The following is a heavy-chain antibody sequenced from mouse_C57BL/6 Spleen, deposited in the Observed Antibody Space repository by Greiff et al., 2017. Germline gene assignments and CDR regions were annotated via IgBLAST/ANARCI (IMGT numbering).Heavy chain of an antibody. D-gene: IGHD1-1*01. J-gene: IGHJ1*03. CDR1: GYTFTSYW. V-gene: IGHV1-64*01. Sequence: QVQLQQPGAELVKPGASVKLSCKASGYTFTSYWMHWVKQRPGQGLEWIGMIHPNSGSTNYNEKFKSKATLTVDKSSSTTYMQLSSLTSEGSAVYDCARGTTVVDWYFDVWGTGTTVTVSS. CDR2: IHPNSGST. CDR3: ARGTTVVDWYFDV.